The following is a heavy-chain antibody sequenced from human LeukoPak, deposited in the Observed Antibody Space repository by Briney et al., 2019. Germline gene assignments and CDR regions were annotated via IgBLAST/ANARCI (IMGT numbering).Heavy chain of an antibody. D-gene: IGHD6-19*01. CDR3: ARDRLAVAELDY. CDR2: ISYDGSNK. V-gene: IGHV3-30-3*01. Sequence: GGSLRLSCAASGFTFSSYAMHWVRQAPGKGLEWVAVISYDGSNKYYADSVKGRFTISRDNSKNTLYLQMNSLRAEDTAVYYCARDRLAVAELDYWGQGTLVTVSS. J-gene: IGHJ4*02. CDR1: GFTFSSYA.